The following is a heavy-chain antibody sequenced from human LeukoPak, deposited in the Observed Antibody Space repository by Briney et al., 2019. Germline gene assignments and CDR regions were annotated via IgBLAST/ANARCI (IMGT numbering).Heavy chain of an antibody. V-gene: IGHV1-2*02. CDR3: TKMSPHHTREQLGFDC. CDR1: GYTFSDYY. D-gene: IGHD1-26*01. Sequence: ASVTVSCTASGYTFSDYYIHWVRQAPGQGLQWMGWTSPTSGATKYAQPFQGRVAIPRDTSITTAYMELSGLIPDDTAVYFCTKMSPHHTREQLGFDCWGQGALVTVSS. J-gene: IGHJ4*02. CDR2: TSPTSGAT.